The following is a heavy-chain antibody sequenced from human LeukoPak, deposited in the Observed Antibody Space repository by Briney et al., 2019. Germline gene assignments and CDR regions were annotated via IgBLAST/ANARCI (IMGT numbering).Heavy chain of an antibody. CDR2: IWYDGSNK. J-gene: IGHJ4*02. CDR3: TTDLSDLGFDY. V-gene: IGHV3-33*01. Sequence: PGGSLRLSCAASGFTFSSYGMHWVRQAPGKGLEWVAVIWYDGSNKYYADSVKGRFTISRDNSKNTLYLQMNSLRAEDTAVYYCTTDLSDLGFDYWGQGTLVTVSS. CDR1: GFTFSSYG.